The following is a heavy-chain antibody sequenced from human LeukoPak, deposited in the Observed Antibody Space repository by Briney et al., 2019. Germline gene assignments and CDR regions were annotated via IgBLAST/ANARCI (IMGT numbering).Heavy chain of an antibody. V-gene: IGHV3-30*18. Sequence: GRSLRLSCAASGFTFRSYGMHWVRQTPHKGLEWVAVISYDGGYKFYAESVKGRFTISRNNSKNTLSLQMNSVRVEDTAIYYCAKDIQLSTWGLGTMVTVSS. J-gene: IGHJ3*01. CDR3: AKDIQLST. D-gene: IGHD5-24*01. CDR1: GFTFRSYG. CDR2: ISYDGGYK.